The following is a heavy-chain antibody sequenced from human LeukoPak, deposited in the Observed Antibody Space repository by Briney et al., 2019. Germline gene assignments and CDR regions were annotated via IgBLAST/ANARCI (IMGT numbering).Heavy chain of an antibody. J-gene: IGHJ4*02. CDR3: ARGIAAAGTDY. D-gene: IGHD6-13*01. CDR2: IYYSGST. CDR1: GGSISSYY. Sequence: SETLSLTCTVSGGSISSYYWSWIRQPPGKGLEWIGYIYYSGSTNYNPSLKSRVTISVDTSKNQFSLKLSSVTAAGTAVYYCARGIAAAGTDYWGQGTLVTVSS. V-gene: IGHV4-59*01.